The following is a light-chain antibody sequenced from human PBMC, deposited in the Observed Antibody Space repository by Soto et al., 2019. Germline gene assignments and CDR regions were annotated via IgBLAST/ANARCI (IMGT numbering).Light chain of an antibody. Sequence: DIQMTQSPSTLSASVGDRVTITCRASQSISSCLAWYQQKPGQAPKLLIYDSSSWDSGVPARFSGSGSGTEFTLPISSLQHADYATYYCQQYNSYPWTFGQGTKVDI. CDR1: QSISSC. J-gene: IGKJ1*01. CDR3: QQYNSYPWT. V-gene: IGKV1-5*01. CDR2: DSS.